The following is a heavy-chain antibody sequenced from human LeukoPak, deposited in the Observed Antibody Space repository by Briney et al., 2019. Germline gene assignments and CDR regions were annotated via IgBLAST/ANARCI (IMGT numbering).Heavy chain of an antibody. CDR1: GFTFSSYV. V-gene: IGHV3-23*01. CDR2: ISGSGGST. CDR3: AKQIGQGGAFDV. Sequence: SGESLRLSCAASGFTFSSYVISWVRQAPGKGLEWVSTISGSGGSTYYADSVKGRFTISRDNSKDTLYLQMNSLRAEDTAVYYCAKQIGQGGAFDVWGQGTIVTVSS. J-gene: IGHJ3*01.